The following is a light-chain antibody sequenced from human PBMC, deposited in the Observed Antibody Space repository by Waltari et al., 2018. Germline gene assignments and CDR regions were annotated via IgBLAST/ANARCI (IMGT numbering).Light chain of an antibody. V-gene: IGKV1-12*01. CDR1: QGISNW. J-gene: IGKJ5*01. CDR3: QQANGFLT. Sequence: DIQMTLSPSSVSASVGDRITITCRASQGISNWLAWYQQKPGKAPKLLIYAASVLEIGVPSRFSGSGSGTDFTLTISSLQPEDFATYYCQQANGFLTFDQGTRLDI. CDR2: AAS.